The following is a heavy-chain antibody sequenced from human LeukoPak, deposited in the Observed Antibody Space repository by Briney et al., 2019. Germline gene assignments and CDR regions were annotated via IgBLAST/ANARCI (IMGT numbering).Heavy chain of an antibody. D-gene: IGHD2-2*01. J-gene: IGHJ3*02. CDR3: ARAAGEVVVVPAADDAFDI. Sequence: ASVKVSCKASGYTFTGYYMHWVRQAPGQGLEWMGWINPNSGGTNYAQKFQGRVTMTRDTSTSTAYMELRSLRSDDTAVYYCARAAGEVVVVPAADDAFDIWGQGTMVTVSS. CDR2: INPNSGGT. V-gene: IGHV1-2*02. CDR1: GYTFTGYY.